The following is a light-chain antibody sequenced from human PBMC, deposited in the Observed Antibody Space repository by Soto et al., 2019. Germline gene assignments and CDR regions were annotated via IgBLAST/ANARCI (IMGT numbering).Light chain of an antibody. J-gene: IGKJ1*01. CDR3: QQYGSSSLT. Sequence: EIVLTQSPGTLSLSPGERATLSCRASQSVSSSYLAWYQQKPGQAPRLLIYGASSRATGIPDRFSGSGSGTDFTLTISRLEPDEFAVYYCQQYGSSSLTFGQGTKVDIK. CDR1: QSVSSSY. CDR2: GAS. V-gene: IGKV3-20*01.